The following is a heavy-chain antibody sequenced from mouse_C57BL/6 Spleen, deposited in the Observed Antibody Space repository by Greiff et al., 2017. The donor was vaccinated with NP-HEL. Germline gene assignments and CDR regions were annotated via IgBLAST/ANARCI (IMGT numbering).Heavy chain of an antibody. D-gene: IGHD1-1*01. CDR2: IYPGDGDT. CDR1: GYAFSSYW. J-gene: IGHJ2*01. CDR3: ARPPNYDGYYVDY. Sequence: VQLQQSGAELVKPGASVKISCKASGYAFSSYWMNWVKQRPGKGLEWIGQIYPGDGDTNYNGKFKGKATLTADKSSSTAYMQLSSLTSEDSAVYFCARPPNYDGYYVDYWGQGTTLTVSS. V-gene: IGHV1-80*01.